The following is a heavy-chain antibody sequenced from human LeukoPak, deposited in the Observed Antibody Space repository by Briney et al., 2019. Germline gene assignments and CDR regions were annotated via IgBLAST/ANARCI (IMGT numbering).Heavy chain of an antibody. CDR2: ISYDGSNK. V-gene: IGHV3-30*18. CDR3: AKTDRGSGLADYFHY. J-gene: IGHJ4*02. Sequence: GGSLRLSCAASGFTFSSYGMHWVRQAPGKGLEWVAVISYDGSNKYYADSVKGRFTISRDNSKNTLYLQMNSLRAEDTAVYYCAKTDRGSGLADYFHYWGQGTLVTVSS. D-gene: IGHD3-10*01. CDR1: GFTFSSYG.